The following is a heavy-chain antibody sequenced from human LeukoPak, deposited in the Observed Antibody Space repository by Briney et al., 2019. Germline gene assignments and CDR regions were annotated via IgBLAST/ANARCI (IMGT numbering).Heavy chain of an antibody. Sequence: GESLKISCKGSGYSFTSYWIGWVHQMPGKGLEWMGIIYPGDSETRYSPPFQGQVSISVDKSISTAYLQWSSLKASDTAMYYCARQSRLSGGYYIIDYWGQGTLVTVSS. CDR1: GYSFTSYW. D-gene: IGHD3-22*01. J-gene: IGHJ4*02. CDR3: ARQSRLSGGYYIIDY. V-gene: IGHV5-51*07. CDR2: IYPGDSET.